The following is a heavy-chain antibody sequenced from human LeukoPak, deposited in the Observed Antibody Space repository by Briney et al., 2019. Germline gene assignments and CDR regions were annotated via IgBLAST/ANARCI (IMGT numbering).Heavy chain of an antibody. D-gene: IGHD3-10*01. J-gene: IGHJ4*02. V-gene: IGHV4-31*03. CDR3: ARGSMVRGVSLTDY. CDR1: GGSISGGGSY. Sequence: SETLSLTCTVSGGSISGGGSYWSWIRQHPGKGLEWIGYIYYSGSTYYNPSLKSRVTISVDTSKNQFSLKLSSVTAAATAVYYCARGSMVRGVSLTDYWGQGTLVTVSS. CDR2: IYYSGST.